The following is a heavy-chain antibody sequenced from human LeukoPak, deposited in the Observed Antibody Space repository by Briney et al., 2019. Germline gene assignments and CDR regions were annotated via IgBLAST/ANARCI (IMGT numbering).Heavy chain of an antibody. CDR3: ARGRYYYGSGDFDY. CDR1: GFTFSSYS. J-gene: IGHJ4*02. Sequence: GGSLRLSCAASGFTFSSYSMNWVRQAPGKGLEWVSSISSSSSTKFYADSVKGRFTISRDNAKNSLYLQMNSLRAEDTAVYYCARGRYYYGSGDFDYWGQGTLVTVSS. V-gene: IGHV3-21*01. CDR2: ISSSSSTK. D-gene: IGHD3-10*01.